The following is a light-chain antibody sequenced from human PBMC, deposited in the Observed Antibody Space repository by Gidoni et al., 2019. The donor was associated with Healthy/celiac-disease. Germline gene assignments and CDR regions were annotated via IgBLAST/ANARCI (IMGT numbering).Light chain of an antibody. CDR3: QQSYSTAFT. V-gene: IGKV1-39*01. Sequence: DIQMTQSPSSLSASVGDRVTITCRASQSISSYLNWYQQKPGKAPKPLIYAAYSLQSGVPSRFSGRGPGTDFTLTISSLQTDDFANYDCQQSYSTAFTFGRETKVDI. J-gene: IGKJ3*01. CDR1: QSISSY. CDR2: AAY.